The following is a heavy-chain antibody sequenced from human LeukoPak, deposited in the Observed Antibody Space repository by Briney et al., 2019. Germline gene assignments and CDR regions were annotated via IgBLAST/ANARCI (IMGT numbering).Heavy chain of an antibody. J-gene: IGHJ6*03. CDR3: TSPIYPYCTNGVCYPYYYYYYMDV. Sequence: PGGSLRLSCAASGFTFSGSAMHWVRQASGKGLEWVGRIRSKANSYATAYAASVKGRFTISRDDSKNTAYLQMNSLKTEDTAVYYCTSPIYPYCTNGVCYPYYYYYYMDVWGKGTTVTVSS. V-gene: IGHV3-73*01. CDR2: IRSKANSYAT. D-gene: IGHD2-8*01. CDR1: GFTFSGSA.